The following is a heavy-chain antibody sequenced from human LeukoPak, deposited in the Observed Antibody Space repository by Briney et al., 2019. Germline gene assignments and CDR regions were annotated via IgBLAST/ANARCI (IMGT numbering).Heavy chain of an antibody. CDR3: ARASRSLRYFDWPYDKYYLDV. V-gene: IGHV3-21*01. Sequence: PGGSLRLSCAASGFTFTGYSMNWVRQAPGKGLEWVSSITSSSNYIYYADSVKGRFTISRDNAKKSQYLQMNSLRAEDTAVYYCARASRSLRYFDWPYDKYYLDVWGKGTTVTVSS. J-gene: IGHJ6*03. D-gene: IGHD3-9*01. CDR2: ITSSSNYI. CDR1: GFTFTGYS.